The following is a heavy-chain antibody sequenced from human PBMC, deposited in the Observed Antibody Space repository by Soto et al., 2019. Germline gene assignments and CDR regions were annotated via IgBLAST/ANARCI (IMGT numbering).Heavy chain of an antibody. CDR3: ATSIGIGDTLQIGDS. D-gene: IGHD2-21*02. CDR2: IDDNGNT. CDR1: GVAVSDTY. J-gene: IGHJ4*02. Sequence: EVQLAESGGGLIQPGGSLRLSCAASGVAVSDTYMSWFRQAPGKGLECVSVIDDNGNTYYAESVSGRFTISRDHSKHTLFLKMNTLRPEDTAIYYCATSIGIGDTLQIGDSWGQGTLVTVS. V-gene: IGHV3-53*01.